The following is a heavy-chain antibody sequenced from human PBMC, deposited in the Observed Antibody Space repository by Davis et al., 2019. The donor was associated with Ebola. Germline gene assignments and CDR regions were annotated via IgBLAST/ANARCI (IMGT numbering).Heavy chain of an antibody. CDR1: GGSISSGDYY. D-gene: IGHD5-12*01. J-gene: IGHJ6*02. Sequence: SETLSLTCTVSGGSISSGDYYWSWIRQPPGKGLEWIGYIYYSGSTYYNPSLKSRVTISVDTSKNQFSLKLSSVTAADTAVYYCARQHRGHYYYGMDVWGQGTTVTVSS. V-gene: IGHV4-30-4*01. CDR2: IYYSGST. CDR3: ARQHRGHYYYGMDV.